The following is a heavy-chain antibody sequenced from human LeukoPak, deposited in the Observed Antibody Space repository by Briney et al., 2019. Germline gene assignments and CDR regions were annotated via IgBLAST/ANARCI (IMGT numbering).Heavy chain of an antibody. J-gene: IGHJ6*03. CDR2: IYYSVFT. CDR1: GGSISTNY. V-gene: IGHV4-59*01. CDR3: ARGPSSTWSYYMDV. Sequence: PSETLSLTCTVSGGSISTNYWNWIRQPPGKGLEWIGYIYYSVFTNYNPSLKSRVTMSVDTSKNQFSVRLSYVTAADTAVYFCARGPSSTWSYYMDVWGKGTTVTVSS. D-gene: IGHD6-13*01.